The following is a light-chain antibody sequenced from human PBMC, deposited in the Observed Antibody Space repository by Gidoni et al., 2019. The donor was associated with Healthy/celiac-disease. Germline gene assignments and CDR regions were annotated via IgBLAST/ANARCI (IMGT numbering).Light chain of an antibody. CDR1: SSNIGAGYD. V-gene: IGLV1-40*01. CDR3: QSYDSSLTVV. CDR2: GNS. J-gene: IGLJ2*01. Sequence: GAPGQRVTISCTGSSSNIGAGYDVHWYQQLPGTAPNLLIYGNSNRPSGVPDRFSGSKSGTSASLAITGLQAEDEADYYCQSYDSSLTVVFGGGTKLTVL.